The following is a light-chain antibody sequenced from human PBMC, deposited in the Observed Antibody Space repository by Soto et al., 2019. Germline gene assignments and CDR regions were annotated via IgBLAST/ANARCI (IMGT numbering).Light chain of an antibody. Sequence: EIVLTQSPGTLSLSPGDTATLSCRASQTIGRNYLAWYQQKPGQAPRLLIFGTSTRATGIPDRFSGSGSGTDFTLSISRLEPEDFAVYYCQQYASSPLLTCGGGTKVDIK. CDR2: GTS. V-gene: IGKV3-20*01. J-gene: IGKJ4*01. CDR1: QTIGRNY. CDR3: QQYASSPLLT.